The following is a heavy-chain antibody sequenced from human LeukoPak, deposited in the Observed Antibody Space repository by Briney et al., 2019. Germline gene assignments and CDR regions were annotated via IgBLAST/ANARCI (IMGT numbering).Heavy chain of an antibody. D-gene: IGHD3-16*01. CDR1: GYTFTAYH. J-gene: IGHJ4*02. V-gene: IGHV1-2*02. CDR2: IYPPTGGT. Sequence: ASVKVSCKTSGYTFTAYHVHWVRQAPGQWLEFMGWIYPPTGGTVLAEKFQGRVIMTRDTSITTAYMELSGLNFDDTAVYYCITENWYYEDWGQGTLVTVSS. CDR3: ITENWYYED.